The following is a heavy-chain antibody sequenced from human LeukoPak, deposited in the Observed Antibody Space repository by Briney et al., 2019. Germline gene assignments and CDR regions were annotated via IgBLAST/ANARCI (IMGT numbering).Heavy chain of an antibody. D-gene: IGHD3-3*01. J-gene: IGHJ6*03. V-gene: IGHV3-74*01. CDR1: GFTFSSYW. CDR3: VRGSLASGVAVYYYYYLDV. Sequence: GGSLRLSCAASGFTFSSYWMHWVRQAPGKGLVWVSRINSDGSSTSYADSVKGRFTISRDNAKNSLYLQMNSLRAEDTAVYYCVRGSLASGVAVYYYYYLDVWGKGTTVTVSS. CDR2: INSDGSST.